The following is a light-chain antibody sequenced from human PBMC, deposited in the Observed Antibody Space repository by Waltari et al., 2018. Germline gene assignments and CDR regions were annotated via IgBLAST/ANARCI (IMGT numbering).Light chain of an antibody. CDR1: SSDVGGYNY. J-gene: IGLJ2*01. CDR3: SSYTSSSTL. Sequence: QSALTQPASVSGSPGQSITISCTGTSSDVGGYNYVPWYQQHPGKAPKLMIYEVSNRPSGVSNRFSGYTSGNTASLTIAGLQAEDEADYYCSSYTSSSTLFGGGTKLTVL. CDR2: EVS. V-gene: IGLV2-14*01.